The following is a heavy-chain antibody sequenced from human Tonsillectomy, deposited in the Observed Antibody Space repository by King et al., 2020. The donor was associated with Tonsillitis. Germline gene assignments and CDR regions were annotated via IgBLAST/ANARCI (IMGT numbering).Heavy chain of an antibody. CDR3: ACLYDIVVVLGGATNVL. Sequence: VQLQQWGAGLLKPSETLSLTCAVYGGSFSGYYWSWIRQPPGKGLEWIGEINHSGSTNYNPSLKSRVTISVDTSKNQFSLKLSSVTAADTAVYYCACLYDIVVVLGGATNVLWGQGTLVTVSS. V-gene: IGHV4-34*01. CDR1: GGSFSGYY. CDR2: INHSGST. J-gene: IGHJ4*02. D-gene: IGHD2-15*01.